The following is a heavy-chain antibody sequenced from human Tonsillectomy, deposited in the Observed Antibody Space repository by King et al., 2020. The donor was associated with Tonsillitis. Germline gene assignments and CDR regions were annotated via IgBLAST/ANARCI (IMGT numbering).Heavy chain of an antibody. CDR1: GGSISVHY. CDR2: IYNSGST. CDR3: ARAGTTYYYYYMDV. Sequence: QLQESGPGLVKPSETLSLTCIVSGGSISVHYWSWIRQPPGKGLEWIGYIYNSGSTNYNPSLKSRVTISVDTSKTQISLKLSSVTAADTAVYYCARAGTTYYYYYMDVWGKGTTVTVSS. V-gene: IGHV4-59*11. D-gene: IGHD1-7*01. J-gene: IGHJ6*03.